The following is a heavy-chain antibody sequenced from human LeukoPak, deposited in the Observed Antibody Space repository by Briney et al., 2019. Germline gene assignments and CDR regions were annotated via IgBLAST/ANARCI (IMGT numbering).Heavy chain of an antibody. CDR1: GDPISSYSDYTNYK. CDR3: VKDWPMI. CDR2: FYHSGST. J-gene: IGHJ4*01. V-gene: IGHV4-38-2*02. D-gene: IGHD3-16*01. Sequence: SETLSLTCTVSGDPISSYSDYTNYKWTWIRQPPGKGLEWIGSFYHSGSTYYNPSLKSRVTISVDTSKNQLSLKLRSVTATDTAVYYCVKDWPMIWGHGILVTVSS.